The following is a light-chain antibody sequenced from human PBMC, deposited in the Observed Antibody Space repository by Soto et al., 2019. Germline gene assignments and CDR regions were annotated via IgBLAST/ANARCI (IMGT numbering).Light chain of an antibody. CDR3: SSFTSSTTWV. CDR1: SSDVGGYNY. V-gene: IGLV2-14*01. CDR2: EVT. J-gene: IGLJ3*02. Sequence: QSALTQPASVSGSPGQSITISCTGTSSDVGGYNYVSWYQQHPGKAPKLMIYEVTHRPSGVSNRFSGSKSGNTASLTISGLQAEDEADYYCSSFTSSTTWVFGGGTKLTGL.